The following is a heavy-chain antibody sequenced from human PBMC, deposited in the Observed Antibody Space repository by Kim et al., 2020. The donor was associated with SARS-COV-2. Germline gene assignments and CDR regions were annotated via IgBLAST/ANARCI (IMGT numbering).Heavy chain of an antibody. J-gene: IGHJ4*02. CDR2: MKEDGSER. Sequence: GGSLRLSCTVSGFSFGTYWMDWVRQAPDKGLEWVANMKEDGSERNYVDSVKGRFTISRDNAKNSLFLQMNSLRVEDTAVYYCVTQGAAYWGQGTLVTVSS. CDR3: VTQGAAY. D-gene: IGHD6-25*01. V-gene: IGHV3-7*01. CDR1: GFSFGTYW.